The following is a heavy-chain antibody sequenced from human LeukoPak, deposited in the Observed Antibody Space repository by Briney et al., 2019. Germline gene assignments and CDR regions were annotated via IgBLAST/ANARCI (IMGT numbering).Heavy chain of an antibody. CDR3: ARDYYDSSGYRIY. Sequence: GGSLRLSCVGSGFTFSDYAIHWVRQAPGKGLEWVAVSAHDEVGKQFADSVKGRFTISRDNSKNTLYLQMNSLRAEDTAVYYCARDYYDSSGYRIYWGQGTLVTVSS. V-gene: IGHV3-30*03. CDR2: SAHDEVGK. J-gene: IGHJ4*02. CDR1: GFTFSDYA. D-gene: IGHD3-22*01.